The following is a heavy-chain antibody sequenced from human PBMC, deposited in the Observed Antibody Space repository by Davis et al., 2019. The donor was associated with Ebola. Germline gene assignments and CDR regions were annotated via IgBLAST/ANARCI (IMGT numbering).Heavy chain of an antibody. CDR1: GFPFSDYW. V-gene: IGHV3-74*01. Sequence: GESLKISCATSGFPFSDYWMNWVRRAPGKGLVWVSSINNHGTSADYADSVKGRFTTSRDNAKNTLFLQLNSLRVEDTAIYYCARREAASIDYWGQGTLVTVSS. CDR2: INNHGTSA. D-gene: IGHD6-25*01. J-gene: IGHJ4*02. CDR3: ARREAASIDY.